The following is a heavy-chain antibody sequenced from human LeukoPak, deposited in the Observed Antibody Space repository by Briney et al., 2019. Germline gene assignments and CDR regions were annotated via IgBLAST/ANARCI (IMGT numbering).Heavy chain of an antibody. V-gene: IGHV1-58*01. Sequence: GTSVKVSCKASGFTFTSSAVQWVRQARGQRLEWIGWIVVGSGNTNYAQKLQESVIIPRNTSTRIAYMERTSLRSEDTAVYYCAADHLAAKDAFDIWGQGTMVTVSS. CDR2: IVVGSGNT. CDR1: GFTFTSSA. CDR3: AADHLAAKDAFDI. D-gene: IGHD6-13*01. J-gene: IGHJ3*02.